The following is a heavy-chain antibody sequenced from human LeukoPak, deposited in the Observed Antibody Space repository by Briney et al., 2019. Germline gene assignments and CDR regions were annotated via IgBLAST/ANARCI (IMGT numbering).Heavy chain of an antibody. J-gene: IGHJ5*02. CDR2: VNTDGRTT. Sequence: PGGSLRLSCAASGFTFSSYWMRWVRQAPGKGLVWVSRVNTDGRTTSHADSVKGRFTISRENAKNTLYLQMNSLRAEDTAVYYCARASTYHYDWFDPWGQGTLVTVSS. D-gene: IGHD2-2*01. V-gene: IGHV3-74*01. CDR3: ARASTYHYDWFDP. CDR1: GFTFSSYW.